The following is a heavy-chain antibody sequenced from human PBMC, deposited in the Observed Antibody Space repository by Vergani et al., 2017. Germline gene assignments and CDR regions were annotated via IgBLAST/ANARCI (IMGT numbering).Heavy chain of an antibody. CDR1: GYTFTSYD. V-gene: IGHV1-8*01. J-gene: IGHJ4*02. Sequence: QVQLVQSGAEVKKPGASVKVSCKASGYTFTSYDINWVRQATGQGLEWMGWMNPNSGNTGYAPKPQGRVTMTTDTSTSTAYMELRSLRSDDTAVYYCARGEGSYFHFDYWGQGTLVTVSS. D-gene: IGHD1-26*01. CDR3: ARGEGSYFHFDY. CDR2: MNPNSGNT.